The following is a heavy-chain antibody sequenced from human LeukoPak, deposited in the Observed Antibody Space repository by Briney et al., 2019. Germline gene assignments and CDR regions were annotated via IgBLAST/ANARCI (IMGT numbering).Heavy chain of an antibody. J-gene: IGHJ4*02. CDR2: INPNGSST. Sequence: ASVKVSCKASGYTFITYYIHWVRQAHGQGLERMGIINPNGSSTNYAQKFQGRVTITADESTSTAYMELSSLRSEDTAVYYCASTNLGVRGVPFYYFDYWGQGTLVTVSS. D-gene: IGHD3-10*02. V-gene: IGHV1-46*01. CDR3: ASTNLGVRGVPFYYFDY. CDR1: GYTFITYY.